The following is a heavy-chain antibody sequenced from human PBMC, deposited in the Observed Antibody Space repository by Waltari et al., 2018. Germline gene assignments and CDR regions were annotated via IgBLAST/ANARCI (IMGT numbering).Heavy chain of an antibody. D-gene: IGHD3-3*01. V-gene: IGHV3-23*03. CDR3: AKGPSSGYVPYYFDY. J-gene: IGHJ4*02. Sequence: EVQLLESGGGLVQPGGSLRLSCAASGFTFSSYAMSWVRQAPGKGLEWVSVIYSGGSTYYADSVKGRFTMSRDNSKNTLYLQMNSLRAEDTAVYYCAKGPSSGYVPYYFDYWGQGTLVTVSS. CDR2: IYSGGST. CDR1: GFTFSSYA.